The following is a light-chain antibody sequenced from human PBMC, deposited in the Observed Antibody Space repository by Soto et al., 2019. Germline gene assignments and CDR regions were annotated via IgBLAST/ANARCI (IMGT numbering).Light chain of an antibody. CDR2: GAS. Sequence: EIVVTQSPATLSVSPGERATLSCRASQSVSSYLAWYQQKPGQPPRLLIYGASTRATGIPARFSGSGSGTDFTLTISSLQSEDFAFYYCQQYNNWPGWTFGQGTKVEIK. CDR1: QSVSSY. CDR3: QQYNNWPGWT. V-gene: IGKV3-15*01. J-gene: IGKJ1*01.